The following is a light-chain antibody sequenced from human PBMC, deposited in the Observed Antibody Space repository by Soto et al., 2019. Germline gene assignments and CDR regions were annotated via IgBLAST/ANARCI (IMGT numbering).Light chain of an antibody. Sequence: EIVLTQSPATLSLSPGERATLSCRASQSVSSYLAWYQQKPGQAPRLLIYDASNRATGIPARFSGSGSGTDFTLTISSLEPEDFAVYYCQQRSNWPPALTVGQGTKVEIK. CDR1: QSVSSY. V-gene: IGKV3-11*01. CDR3: QQRSNWPPALT. J-gene: IGKJ1*01. CDR2: DAS.